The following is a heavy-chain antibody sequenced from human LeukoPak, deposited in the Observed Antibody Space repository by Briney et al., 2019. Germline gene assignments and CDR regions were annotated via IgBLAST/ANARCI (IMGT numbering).Heavy chain of an antibody. J-gene: IGHJ4*02. CDR2: MSHGGST. V-gene: IGHV4-59*11. Sequence: SETLSLTCTSSGGSIRSHSWSWIRQPPGKGLEWIGYMSHGGSTNYNPSLRSRVTISVDTSKNHLSLKLSSVTAADTAVYYCARWNEGFDYWGQGTLVTVSS. D-gene: IGHD1-1*01. CDR1: GGSIRSHS. CDR3: ARWNEGFDY.